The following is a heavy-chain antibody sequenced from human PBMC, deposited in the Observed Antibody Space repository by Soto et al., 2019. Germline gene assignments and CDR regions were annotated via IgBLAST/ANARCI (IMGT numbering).Heavy chain of an antibody. D-gene: IGHD3-22*01. CDR3: ASGLDYYDSSGYYPNWFDP. Sequence: PSETLSLTCTVSGGSISSGDYYWSWIRQPPGKGLEWIGYIYYSGSTYYNPSLKSRVTISVDTSKNQFSLKLSSVIAADTAVYYCASGLDYYDSSGYYPNWFDPWGQGTLVTVS. CDR2: IYYSGST. V-gene: IGHV4-30-4*01. CDR1: GGSISSGDYY. J-gene: IGHJ5*02.